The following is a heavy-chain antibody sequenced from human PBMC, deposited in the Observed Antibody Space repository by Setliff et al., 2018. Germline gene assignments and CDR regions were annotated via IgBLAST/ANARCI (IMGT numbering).Heavy chain of an antibody. D-gene: IGHD6-19*01. J-gene: IGHJ1*01. V-gene: IGHV3-53*01. CDR1: GFTVNNNF. Sequence: GGSLRLSCAASGFTVNNNFISWVRQAPGKGLEWVSVLYSDGTTYYADSVKGRFTISRDNSKNTLYLQMNSLRAEDTAVYYCAKDSSGWPHSLISYFQHWGQGTLVTVSS. CDR2: LYSDGTT. CDR3: AKDSSGWPHSLISYFQH.